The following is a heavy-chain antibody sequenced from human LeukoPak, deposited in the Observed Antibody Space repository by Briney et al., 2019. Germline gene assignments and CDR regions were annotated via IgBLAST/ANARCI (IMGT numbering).Heavy chain of an antibody. CDR3: ARATGYDATFDY. D-gene: IGHD6-13*01. Sequence: GGSLRLSCAASGFTFSSYSMNWVRQAPGKGLEWVSSISSSSNYIYYADSMKGRFTISRDNATNSLYLQMNSLRAEDTAVYFCARATGYDATFDYWGQGTLVTVSS. J-gene: IGHJ4*02. V-gene: IGHV3-21*01. CDR1: GFTFSSYS. CDR2: ISSSSNYI.